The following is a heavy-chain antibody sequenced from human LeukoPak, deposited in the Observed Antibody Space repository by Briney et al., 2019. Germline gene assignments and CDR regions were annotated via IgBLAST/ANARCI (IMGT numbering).Heavy chain of an antibody. CDR1: GGSISSYY. Sequence: PSETLSLTCTVSGGSISSYYWSWIRQPPGKGLEWIGYIYYSGNTNYNPSLKSRVTISLDTSKNQFSLKLTSVTTADTAVYYCAGDYGCYGGGFDPRGQGTLVTVSS. J-gene: IGHJ5*02. CDR2: IYYSGNT. V-gene: IGHV4-59*01. CDR3: AGDYGCYGGGFDP. D-gene: IGHD4/OR15-4a*01.